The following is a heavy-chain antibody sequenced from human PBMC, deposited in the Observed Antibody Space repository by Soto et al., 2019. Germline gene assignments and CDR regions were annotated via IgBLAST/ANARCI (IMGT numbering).Heavy chain of an antibody. CDR1: GYTFTSYD. CDR3: ARELRLAAAGTPQV. D-gene: IGHD6-13*01. J-gene: IGHJ6*02. CDR2: MNPNSGNT. Sequence: ASVKVSCKASGYTFTSYDINWVRQATGQGLEWMGWMNPNSGNTGYAQKFQGRVTMTRNTSISTAYMELSSLRSEDTAVYYCARELRLAAAGTPQVWGQGTTVTVSS. V-gene: IGHV1-8*01.